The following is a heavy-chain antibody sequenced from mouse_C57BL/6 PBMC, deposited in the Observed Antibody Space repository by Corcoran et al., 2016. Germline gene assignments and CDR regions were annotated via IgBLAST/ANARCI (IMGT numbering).Heavy chain of an antibody. J-gene: IGHJ3*01. Sequence: DVQLQESGPGLVKPSQSLSLTCSVTGYSITSGYYWNWIRQFPGNKLEWMGYISYDGSNNYNPSLKNRISITRDTSKNQFFLKLNSVTTEDTATYYCARIYDGYSAWFAYWGQGTLVTVSA. D-gene: IGHD2-3*01. CDR3: ARIYDGYSAWFAY. V-gene: IGHV3-6*01. CDR2: ISYDGSN. CDR1: GYSITSGYY.